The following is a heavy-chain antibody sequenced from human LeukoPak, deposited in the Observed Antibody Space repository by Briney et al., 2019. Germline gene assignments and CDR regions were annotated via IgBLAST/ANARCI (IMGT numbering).Heavy chain of an antibody. D-gene: IGHD2/OR15-2a*01. J-gene: IGHJ5*02. CDR2: INPSGGST. V-gene: IGHV1-46*01. Sequence: ASVKVSCKASGYTFTGYYMHWVRQAPGQGLEWMGVINPSGGSTRYAQKFQGRVTMTRDMSTSTVDMELSSLRSEDTAVYYCARDGCSSTTNCDENNWFDPWGQGTLVIVSS. CDR1: GYTFTGYY. CDR3: ARDGCSSTTNCDENNWFDP.